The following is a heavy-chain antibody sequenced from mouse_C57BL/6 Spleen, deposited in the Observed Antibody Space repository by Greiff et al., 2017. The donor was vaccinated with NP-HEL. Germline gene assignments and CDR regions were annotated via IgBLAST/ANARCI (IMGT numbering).Heavy chain of an antibody. V-gene: IGHV1-64*01. J-gene: IGHJ3*01. D-gene: IGHD2-3*01. Sequence: QVQLQQPGAELVKPGASVKLSCKASGYTFTSYWMHWVKQRPGQGLEWIGMIHPNSGSTNYNEKFKSKATLTVDKSSSTAYMQLSSLTSEDSAVYYCARSGDGYYEAWFAYWGQGTLVTVSA. CDR2: IHPNSGST. CDR3: ARSGDGYYEAWFAY. CDR1: GYTFTSYW.